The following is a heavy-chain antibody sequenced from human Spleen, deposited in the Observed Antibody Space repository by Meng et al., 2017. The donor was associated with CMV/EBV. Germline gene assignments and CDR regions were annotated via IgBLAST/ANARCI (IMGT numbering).Heavy chain of an antibody. J-gene: IGHJ4*02. CDR1: FSDHF. V-gene: IGHV3-11*04. D-gene: IGHD3-10*01. CDR2: IGSSGSTI. Sequence: FSDHFMSWIRRAPGKGLESVAYIGSSGSTIYYEGSLKGRFTIFRDNAKNSLYLQMNSLRVEDTALYYCAADFRRHFFGSGTSRLDYWGQGILVTVSS. CDR3: AADFRRHFFGSGTSRLDY.